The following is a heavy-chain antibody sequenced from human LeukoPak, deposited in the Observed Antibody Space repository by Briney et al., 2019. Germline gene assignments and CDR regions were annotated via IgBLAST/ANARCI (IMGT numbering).Heavy chain of an antibody. V-gene: IGHV1-2*02. CDR1: GYTFTTYF. J-gene: IGHJ4*02. CDR2: INPNSGNT. Sequence: ASVKVSCKASGYTFTTYFFHWVRHAPGQGLEWMGWINPNSGNTNYAQKFQGRVTMTRDTSISTTYMELSRLSSDDTAVNYCARNGRGTYDFWGQGTLVTVSS. D-gene: IGHD3-16*01. CDR3: ARNGRGTYDF.